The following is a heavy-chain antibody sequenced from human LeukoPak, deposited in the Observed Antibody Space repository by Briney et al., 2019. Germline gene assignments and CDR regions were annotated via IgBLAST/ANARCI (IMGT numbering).Heavy chain of an antibody. CDR2: IYYSGST. J-gene: IGHJ4*02. D-gene: IGHD3-3*01. CDR3: ARGRYDFWSGSLPYFDY. CDR1: GGSISSYY. V-gene: IGHV4-59*01. Sequence: PSETLSLTCTVSGGSISSYYWSWTRQPPGKGLEWIGYIYYSGSTNYNPSLKSRVTISVDTSKNQFSLKLSSVTAADTAVYYCARGRYDFWSGSLPYFDYWGQGTLVTVSS.